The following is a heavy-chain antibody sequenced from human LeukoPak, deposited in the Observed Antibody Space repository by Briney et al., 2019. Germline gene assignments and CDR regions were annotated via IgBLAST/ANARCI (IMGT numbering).Heavy chain of an antibody. Sequence: SETLSLTCTVSGGSISSSSYYWGWIRQPPGKGLEWSGSSYYSGSTYYNPSLKSRVTISVDTSKNQFPLKLSSVTAADTAVYYCARGNYAYFDYWGQGTLVTVSS. D-gene: IGHD4-11*01. CDR1: GGSISSSSYY. V-gene: IGHV4-39*06. CDR2: SYYSGST. J-gene: IGHJ4*02. CDR3: ARGNYAYFDY.